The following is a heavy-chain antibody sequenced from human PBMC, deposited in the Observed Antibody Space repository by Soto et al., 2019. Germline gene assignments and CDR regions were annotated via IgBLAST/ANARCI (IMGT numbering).Heavy chain of an antibody. Sequence: QVQLVQSGAEVKKHGASVKVSCKASGYNFMRYGFTWVRQAPGQGLEWMGWINVDNGETKYPQKIQGRVTMTTDTSTSTVYMELRSLTSDDTAVYYCARWISGGYSDWFDPWGHGTLVTVSS. CDR3: ARWISGGYSDWFDP. V-gene: IGHV1-18*04. D-gene: IGHD1-26*01. J-gene: IGHJ5*02. CDR1: GYNFMRYG. CDR2: INVDNGET.